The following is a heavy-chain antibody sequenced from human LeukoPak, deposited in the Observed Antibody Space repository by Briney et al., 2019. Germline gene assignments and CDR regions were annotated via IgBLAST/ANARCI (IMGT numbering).Heavy chain of an antibody. D-gene: IGHD3-22*01. CDR2: IGTAGDT. Sequence: GGSLRLSCAASGYTFSSYDMHWVRQTTGKGLEWVSAIGTAGDTYYPGSVKGRFTISRENAKNSLDLQMNSLRAGDTAVYYCARGDSSGYQRNTKLDYWGQGTLVTVSS. CDR3: ARGDSSGYQRNTKLDY. CDR1: GYTFSSYD. V-gene: IGHV3-13*01. J-gene: IGHJ4*02.